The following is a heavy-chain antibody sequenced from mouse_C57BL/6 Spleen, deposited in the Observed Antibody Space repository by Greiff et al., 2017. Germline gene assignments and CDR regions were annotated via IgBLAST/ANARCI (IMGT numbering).Heavy chain of an antibody. D-gene: IGHD4-1*01. Sequence: EVKLQESGPGLVKPSQSLSLTCSVTGYSITSGYYWNWIRQFPGNKLEWMGYISYDGSNNYNPSLKNRISITRDTSKNQFFLKLNSVTTEDTATYYCARETLGYYFDYWGQGTTLTVSS. V-gene: IGHV3-6*01. J-gene: IGHJ2*01. CDR3: ARETLGYYFDY. CDR1: GYSITSGYY. CDR2: ISYDGSN.